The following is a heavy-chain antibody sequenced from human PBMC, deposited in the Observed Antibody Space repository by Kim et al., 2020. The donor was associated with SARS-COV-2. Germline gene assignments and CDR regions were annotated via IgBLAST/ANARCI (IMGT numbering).Heavy chain of an antibody. CDR3: ARHSYGSGSYSAEYFQH. Sequence: GESLKISCKGSGYSFTTYWITWVRQMPGKGLEWMGRIDPSDSYSNYSPSFQGHVTISADKSISTAYLQWSSLKASDTAMYYCARHSYGSGSYSAEYFQHWGQGTLVTVSS. CDR1: GYSFTTYW. D-gene: IGHD3-10*01. J-gene: IGHJ1*01. CDR2: IDPSDSYS. V-gene: IGHV5-10-1*01.